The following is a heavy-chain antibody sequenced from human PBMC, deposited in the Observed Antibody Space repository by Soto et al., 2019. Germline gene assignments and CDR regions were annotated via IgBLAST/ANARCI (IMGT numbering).Heavy chain of an antibody. CDR2: FDPEDGET. Sequence: ASVKVSCKVSGYTLTELSMHWVRQAPGKGLEWMGGFDPEDGETIYAQKFQGRVTMTEDTSTDTAYMELSSLRSEDTAVFYGATTFIMNVGVRPADDAFDIWGQGTMVTVSS. V-gene: IGHV1-24*01. CDR1: GYTLTELS. D-gene: IGHD3-16*01. CDR3: ATTFIMNVGVRPADDAFDI. J-gene: IGHJ3*02.